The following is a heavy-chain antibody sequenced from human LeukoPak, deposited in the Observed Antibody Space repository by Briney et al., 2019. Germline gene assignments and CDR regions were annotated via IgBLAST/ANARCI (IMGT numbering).Heavy chain of an antibody. Sequence: SSETLSLTCTVSGGSISSYYWSWIRQPAGKGLEWMGRIYSSGSTSASTNYNPSLKSRVTMSLDTSKNQFSLKLSSVTAADTAVYYCARGSHGSGWYGWGQGTLVTVSS. CDR3: ARGSHGSGWYG. CDR1: GGSISSYY. D-gene: IGHD6-19*01. CDR2: IYSSGSTSAST. V-gene: IGHV4-4*07. J-gene: IGHJ4*02.